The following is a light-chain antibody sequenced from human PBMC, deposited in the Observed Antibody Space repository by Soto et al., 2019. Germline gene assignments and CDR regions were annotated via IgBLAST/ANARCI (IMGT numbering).Light chain of an antibody. CDR2: AAS. V-gene: IGKV1-6*01. Sequence: AIQMTQSPSSLSASVGDRVTVTCRASQGVGKDLGWYQQKPGKAPKLLIYAASTLQSGVPSRFSGSGSGTDFTLTIRSLQSEDSATYYCLQDYDYPWTFGQGTKVEIK. J-gene: IGKJ1*01. CDR3: LQDYDYPWT. CDR1: QGVGKD.